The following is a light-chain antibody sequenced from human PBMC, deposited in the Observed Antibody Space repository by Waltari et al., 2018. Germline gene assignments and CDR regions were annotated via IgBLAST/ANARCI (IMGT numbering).Light chain of an antibody. CDR2: EGR. J-gene: IGLJ3*02. CDR1: SSDFGGYDY. V-gene: IGLV2-14*01. CDR3: SSYRSSNTLE. Sequence: QSALTQPASVSGSPGQSITISCTGTSSDFGGYDYVSWYQQHPGKAPQLMIYEGRFRPSGVSNRFTGSKSGTPASLTISGLQAEDEADYYCSSYRSSNTLEFGGGTKLTVL.